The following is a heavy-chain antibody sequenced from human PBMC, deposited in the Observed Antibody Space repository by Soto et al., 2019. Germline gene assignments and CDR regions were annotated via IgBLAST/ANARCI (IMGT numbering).Heavy chain of an antibody. V-gene: IGHV1-18*04. CDR3: ARDLGIVVVPAAMGHYYYYYGMDV. J-gene: IGHJ6*02. Sequence: QVQLVQSGAEVKKPGASVKVSCKASGYTFTSYGISWVRQAPGQGLEWMGWISAYNGNTNYAQKLQGRVTMTTDTSTSTAYMELRSLRSDDTAVYYCARDLGIVVVPAAMGHYYYYYGMDVWGQGTTVTVSS. CDR2: ISAYNGNT. CDR1: GYTFTSYG. D-gene: IGHD2-2*01.